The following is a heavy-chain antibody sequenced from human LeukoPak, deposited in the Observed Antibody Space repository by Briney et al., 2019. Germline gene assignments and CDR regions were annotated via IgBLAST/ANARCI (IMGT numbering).Heavy chain of an antibody. CDR3: ARAGSNWNYVY. V-gene: IGHV3-30-3*01. CDR2: ISYDGTSK. J-gene: IGHJ4*02. Sequence: PGRSLRLSCAASGITFSNYAMHWVRQAPGKGLECVAVISYDGTSKHYADSVKGRFTISRDNAKNSLFLQMNSLKVEDTGVYFCARAGSNWNYVYWGQGTLVTVSS. CDR1: GITFSNYA. D-gene: IGHD1-20*01.